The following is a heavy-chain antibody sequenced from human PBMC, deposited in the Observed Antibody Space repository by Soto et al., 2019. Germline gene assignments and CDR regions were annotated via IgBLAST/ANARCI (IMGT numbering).Heavy chain of an antibody. CDR1: GFTFSSYV. Sequence: EVRLLESGGGLIQPGGSLRLSCAASGFTFSSYVMSWVRQAPGTGLEWVSGIGGSGTNTYYADSVKGRFTISRDNSKNTLYLQMTSLRAEDTAEYYCAKDNSPYSGYNSFDYWGEGTLVTVSS. V-gene: IGHV3-23*01. CDR3: AKDNSPYSGYNSFDY. CDR2: IGGSGTNT. D-gene: IGHD5-12*01. J-gene: IGHJ4*02.